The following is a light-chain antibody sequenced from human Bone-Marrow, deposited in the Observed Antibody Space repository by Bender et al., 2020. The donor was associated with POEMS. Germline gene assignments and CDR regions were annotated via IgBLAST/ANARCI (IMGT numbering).Light chain of an antibody. J-gene: IGLJ3*02. V-gene: IGLV2-8*01. CDR3: SSYTRVRMM. CDR2: EVT. CDR1: SSDIGDYNF. Sequence: QSALTQPPSASGSPGQSVTISCTGTSSDIGDYNFVSWYQQHPGKAPKLISYEVTKRPSGVPDRFSGSKSGNTASLTISGLQAEDEADYYCSSYTRVRMMFGGGTKLTVL.